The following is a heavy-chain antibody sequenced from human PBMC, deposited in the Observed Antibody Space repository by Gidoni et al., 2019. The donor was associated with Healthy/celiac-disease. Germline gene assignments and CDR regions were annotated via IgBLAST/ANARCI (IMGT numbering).Heavy chain of an antibody. CDR1: GGPISSYY. D-gene: IGHD3-22*01. CDR3: ARQGFSYYYDSSGYLEN. Sequence: QVQLQESGPGLVKPSETLSLTCTVSGGPISSYYWSWIRQPPGKGLEWIGYIYYSGSTNYNPSLKSRVTISVDTSKNQFSLKLSSVTAADTAVYYCARQGFSYYYDSSGYLENWGQGTLVTVSS. V-gene: IGHV4-59*08. J-gene: IGHJ4*02. CDR2: IYYSGST.